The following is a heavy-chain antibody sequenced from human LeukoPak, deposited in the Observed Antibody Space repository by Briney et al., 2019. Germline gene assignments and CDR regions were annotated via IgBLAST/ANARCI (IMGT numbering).Heavy chain of an antibody. Sequence: PGGSLRLSCAGSGFTVSSNYMSWVRQAPGKGLEWVSVIYTGGNTYYADSVKGRFTISRDNSKNTLYLQMNSLRAEDTAVYYCARGLIYSPNWFDPWGQGILVTVSS. CDR2: IYTGGNT. V-gene: IGHV3-66*01. D-gene: IGHD4-11*01. CDR3: ARGLIYSPNWFDP. CDR1: GFTVSSNY. J-gene: IGHJ5*02.